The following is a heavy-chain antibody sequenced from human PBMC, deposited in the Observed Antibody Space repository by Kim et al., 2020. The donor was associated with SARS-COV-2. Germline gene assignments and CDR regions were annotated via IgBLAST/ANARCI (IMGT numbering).Heavy chain of an antibody. J-gene: IGHJ6*02. D-gene: IGHD3-10*01. CDR3: ARDPRRATATSFHYFGMDV. CDR1: GDSVESDGSASRGSNY. Sequence: SETLSLTCTVSGDSVESDGSASRGSNYWSWIRQPPGKGLEWLGYVGYSGYTNYNPSLKNRVTISLDTSKNQFSLKLTSVTAADTAVYFCARDPRRATATSFHYFGMDVWGQGATVTVSS. V-gene: IGHV4-61*01. CDR2: VGYSGYT.